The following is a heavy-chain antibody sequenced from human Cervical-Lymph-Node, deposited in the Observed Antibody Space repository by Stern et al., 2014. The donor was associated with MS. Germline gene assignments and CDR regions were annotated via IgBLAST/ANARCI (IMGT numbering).Heavy chain of an antibody. CDR3: ARYRYGYWDY. V-gene: IGHV4-59*11. CDR1: GVSINSHS. CDR2: KYNSGGT. J-gene: IGHJ4*02. Sequence: QVQLVESGPGLVKPSETLSLTCTVSGVSINSHSWSWIRQPPGKGLEYIGDKYNSGGTNYNPSLMSRVTLSLDTSQNQVSLNLTSMSAADTAVYYCARYRYGYWDYWGQGVLVTVSS. D-gene: IGHD5-18*01.